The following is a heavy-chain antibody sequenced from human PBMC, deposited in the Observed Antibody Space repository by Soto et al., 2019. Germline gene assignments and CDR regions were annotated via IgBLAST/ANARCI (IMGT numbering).Heavy chain of an antibody. J-gene: IGHJ6*02. CDR2: IIPVFETP. CDR3: ATRGGHRPGYQYGMDV. V-gene: IGHV1-69*13. CDR1: GGTFSSHA. Sequence: SVKVSCKASGGTFSSHAISWVRQAPGQGLEWMGGIIPVFETPTYAQKIQGRLTITVDESTTTAYMELSSLTSEDTAVYYCATRGGHRPGYQYGMDVWGQGTTVTVSS. D-gene: IGHD2-15*01.